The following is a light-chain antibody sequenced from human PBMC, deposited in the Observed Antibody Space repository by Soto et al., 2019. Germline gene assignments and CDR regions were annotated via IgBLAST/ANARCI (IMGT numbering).Light chain of an antibody. CDR1: QGISNY. Sequence: DIQMTQSPSSLSASVGDRVTISCRACQGISNYLAWYQQKPGKAPRLLIYAAPSLQSGVSFRFTGSGSWTDFTLNISSLQPEDVATYYWQYYNWPPFSFGPGTKVDLK. CDR2: AAP. CDR3: QYYNWPPFS. V-gene: IGKV1-27*01. J-gene: IGKJ3*01.